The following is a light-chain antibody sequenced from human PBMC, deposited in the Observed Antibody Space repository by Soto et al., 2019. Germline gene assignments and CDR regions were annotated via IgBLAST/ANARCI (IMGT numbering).Light chain of an antibody. Sequence: EIVLTQSPATLSLSPEERATLSCRASQSVSSYLAWYQQKPDQAPRLLIYDASNRATGIPARFSGSGSGTDFTLTISSLEPEDFAVYYCQQRSNWPLTFGGGTKVDIK. J-gene: IGKJ4*01. CDR3: QQRSNWPLT. V-gene: IGKV3-11*01. CDR1: QSVSSY. CDR2: DAS.